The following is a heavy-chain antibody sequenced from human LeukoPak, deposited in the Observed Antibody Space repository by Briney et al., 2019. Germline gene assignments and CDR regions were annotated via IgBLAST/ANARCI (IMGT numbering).Heavy chain of an antibody. CDR2: ITPIFGTA. CDR1: GGTFSSYA. Sequence: GASVKVSCKASGGTFSSYAISWVRQAPGQGLECMGGITPIFGTANYAQKFQGRVTITADESTSTAYMELSSLRSEDTAVYYCARRRLGYSYGYDLDYWGQGTLVTVSS. J-gene: IGHJ4*02. CDR3: ARRRLGYSYGYDLDY. V-gene: IGHV1-69*13. D-gene: IGHD5-18*01.